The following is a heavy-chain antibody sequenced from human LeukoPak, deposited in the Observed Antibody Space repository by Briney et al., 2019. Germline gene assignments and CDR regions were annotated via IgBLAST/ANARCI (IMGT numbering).Heavy chain of an antibody. J-gene: IGHJ4*02. CDR2: ISSSSSYI. D-gene: IGHD3-10*01. Sequence: GGSLRLSCAASGLTFSSYSMNWVRQAPGKGLEWVSSISSSSSYIYYADSVKGRFTISRDNAKNSLYLQMNSLRAEDTAVYYCARARHVVGGGFDYWGQGTLVTVS. V-gene: IGHV3-21*01. CDR1: GLTFSSYS. CDR3: ARARHVVGGGFDY.